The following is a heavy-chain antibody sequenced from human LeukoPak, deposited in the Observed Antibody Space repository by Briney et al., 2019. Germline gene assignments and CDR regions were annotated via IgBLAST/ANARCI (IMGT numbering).Heavy chain of an antibody. CDR1: GGTFSSYA. J-gene: IGHJ4*02. CDR3: ARAIALTGFDS. V-gene: IGHV1-69*04. D-gene: IGHD6-19*01. Sequence: SVEVSCKASGGTFSSYAISWVRQAPGQGLEWMGRIIPILGIANYAQKFQGRVTITADKSTSTAYMELRSLRSDDTAVYYCARAIALTGFDSWGQGTLVTVSS. CDR2: IIPILGIA.